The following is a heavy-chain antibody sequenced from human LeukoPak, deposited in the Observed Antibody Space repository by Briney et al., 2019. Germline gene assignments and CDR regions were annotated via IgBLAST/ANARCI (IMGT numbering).Heavy chain of an antibody. CDR1: GASISSYY. CDR3: ARHYEHFDY. CDR2: MYYSVST. D-gene: IGHD5-12*01. V-gene: IGHV4-59*08. J-gene: IGHJ4*02. Sequence: PSETLSLTCTVSGASISSYYWSWIRQPPGKGLEWIGYMYYSVSTKYNPSLKSRVTISVDTSKNQLSLKLSSVTAADTAVYYCARHYEHFDYWGQGTLVTVSS.